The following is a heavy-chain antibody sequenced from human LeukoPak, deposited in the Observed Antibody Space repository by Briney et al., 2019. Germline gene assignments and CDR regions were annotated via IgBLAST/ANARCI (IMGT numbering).Heavy chain of an antibody. D-gene: IGHD2-21*02. Sequence: APVKVSGKASGYTFTGYYMHWFRQAPGQGLEWMGWLNPNSGGANHEQKFQGKVTMTRDTSISTAYMELSRLRSDDTAAYYCARVRRSYCSGDCWIQAGGFDYWGQGTLVTVSS. J-gene: IGHJ4*02. V-gene: IGHV1-2*02. CDR1: GYTFTGYY. CDR2: LNPNSGGA. CDR3: ARVRRSYCSGDCWIQAGGFDY.